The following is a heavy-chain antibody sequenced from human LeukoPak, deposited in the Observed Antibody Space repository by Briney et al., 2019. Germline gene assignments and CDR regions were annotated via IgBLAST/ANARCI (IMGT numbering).Heavy chain of an antibody. CDR2: IYYSGST. V-gene: IGHV4-59*01. CDR1: GDSISSYY. Sequence: SETLSLTCTVTGDSISSYYWTWIRQPPGKGLEWIGYIYYSGSTNHNPSLRGRVTISVDTSKNQFSLKLNSVTAADTAVYYCARIGNSGSYYTLFDYWGQGTLVTVSS. CDR3: ARIGNSGSYYTLFDY. J-gene: IGHJ4*02. D-gene: IGHD1-26*01.